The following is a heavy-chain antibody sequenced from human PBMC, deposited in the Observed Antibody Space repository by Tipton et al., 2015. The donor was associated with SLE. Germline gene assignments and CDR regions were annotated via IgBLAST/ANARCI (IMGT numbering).Heavy chain of an antibody. CDR3: ARDGDGIGSSDY. Sequence: QLVQSGAEVKKPGASVKVSCKASGYTFSSNDINWVRQAPGQGLEWMGWISSYNGNTNYAQKFQGRVTMTTDTSTSTAYMELRSLRSDDTAVYYCARDGDGIGSSDYWGQGTLVTVSS. CDR1: GYTFSSND. V-gene: IGHV1-18*01. CDR2: ISSYNGNT. D-gene: IGHD6-19*01. J-gene: IGHJ4*02.